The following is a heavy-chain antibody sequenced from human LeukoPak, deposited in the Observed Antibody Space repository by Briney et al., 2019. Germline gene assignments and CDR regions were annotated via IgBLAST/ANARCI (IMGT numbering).Heavy chain of an antibody. CDR1: GFTFSDYY. D-gene: IGHD6-19*01. Sequence: PGGSLRLSCAASGFTFSDYYMSWIRQAPGKGLEWVSYISSGGGTMYYADSVKGRFTISRDNAKYSLYLQMNSLRAEDTAVYYCARDFRYNSGWYRDYFDYWGQGTLVTVSS. CDR3: ARDFRYNSGWYRDYFDY. J-gene: IGHJ4*02. V-gene: IGHV3-11*04. CDR2: ISSGGGTM.